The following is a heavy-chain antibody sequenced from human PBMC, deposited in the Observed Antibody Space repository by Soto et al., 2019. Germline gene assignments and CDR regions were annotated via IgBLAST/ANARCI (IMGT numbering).Heavy chain of an antibody. CDR3: ARDVYSYGYLVSYYYYGMDV. V-gene: IGHV3-33*01. J-gene: IGHJ6*02. Sequence: GGSLRLSCAASGFTFSSYGMHWVRQAPGKGLEWVAVIWYDGSNKYYADSVKGRFTISRDNSKNTLYLQMNSLRAEDTAVYYCARDVYSYGYLVSYYYYGMDVWGQGTTVTVSS. CDR1: GFTFSSYG. CDR2: IWYDGSNK. D-gene: IGHD5-18*01.